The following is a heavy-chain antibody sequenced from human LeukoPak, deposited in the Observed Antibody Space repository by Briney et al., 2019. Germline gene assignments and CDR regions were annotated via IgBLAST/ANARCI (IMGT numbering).Heavy chain of an antibody. CDR1: GGSINSANYY. V-gene: IGHV4-39*07. Sequence: SETLSLTCTVSGGSINSANYYWGWIRRPPGKGLEWIGSIYYSGSAYYSSSLKSRVIISVDTSKNQFSLKLSSVTAADTAVYYCARGTGTTPNAFDIWGQGTMVTVSS. J-gene: IGHJ3*02. CDR2: IYYSGSA. CDR3: ARGTGTTPNAFDI. D-gene: IGHD1-7*01.